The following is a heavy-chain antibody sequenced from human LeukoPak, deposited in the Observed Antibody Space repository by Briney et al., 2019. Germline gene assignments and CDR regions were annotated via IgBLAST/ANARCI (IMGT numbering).Heavy chain of an antibody. CDR3: ASPSVATYDYYYYMDV. Sequence: GASVKVSCKASGYTFTSYYMHWVRQAPGQGLEWMGIINPSGGSTSYAQKFQGRVTMTRDMSTSTVYMELSSLRSEDTAVYYCASPSVATYDYYYYMDVWGKGTTVTVSS. V-gene: IGHV1-46*01. J-gene: IGHJ6*03. CDR2: INPSGGST. CDR1: GYTFTSYY. D-gene: IGHD5-12*01.